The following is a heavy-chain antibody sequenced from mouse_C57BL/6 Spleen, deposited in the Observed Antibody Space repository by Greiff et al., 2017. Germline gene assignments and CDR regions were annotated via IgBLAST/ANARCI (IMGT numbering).Heavy chain of an antibody. Sequence: EVQLQQSGAELVRPGASVTLSCTASGFNIKDDYMHWVQQTPEQGLEWIGWIDPENGDTEYASKFPGKATITADTSSNTAYLQLSSLTSEDTAVYYCTTSFYYYLYALDYWGQGTSVTVSS. J-gene: IGHJ4*01. CDR1: GFNIKDDY. CDR3: TTSFYYYLYALDY. CDR2: IDPENGDT. D-gene: IGHD1-1*02. V-gene: IGHV14-4*01.